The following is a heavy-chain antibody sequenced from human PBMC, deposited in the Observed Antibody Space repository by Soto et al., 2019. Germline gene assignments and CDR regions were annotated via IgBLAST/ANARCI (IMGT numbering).Heavy chain of an antibody. V-gene: IGHV3-30*18. J-gene: IGHJ4*02. CDR2: IAYDGSNR. Sequence: QVQLLESGGGVVQPGRSLRLSFAASGFTFNTYGMHWVRQAPGKGLEWVSVIAYDGSNRYYADSVKGRFTISRDNSKNTLYLQMNSLRPEDTAVYYCAKDGGTGKYYDYWGQGTLVTVSS. CDR3: AKDGGTGKYYDY. D-gene: IGHD2-8*02. CDR1: GFTFNTYG.